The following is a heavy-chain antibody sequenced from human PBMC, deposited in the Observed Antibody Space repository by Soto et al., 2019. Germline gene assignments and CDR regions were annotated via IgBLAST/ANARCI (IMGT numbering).Heavy chain of an antibody. V-gene: IGHV1-69*04. CDR1: GGTFSSYT. D-gene: IGHD3-22*01. J-gene: IGHJ4*02. Sequence: SVKVSCKASGGTFSSYTISWVRQAPGQGLEWMGRIITILGIANYAQKFQGRVTITADKSTSTAYMELSSLRSEDTAVYYCAREIAYYDSSGYYDYWGQGTLVTVSS. CDR2: IITILGIA. CDR3: AREIAYYDSSGYYDY.